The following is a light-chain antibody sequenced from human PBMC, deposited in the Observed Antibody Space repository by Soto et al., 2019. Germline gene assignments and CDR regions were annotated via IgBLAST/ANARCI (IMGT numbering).Light chain of an antibody. CDR3: QQYNDWPLT. CDR1: QSINNN. J-gene: IGKJ1*01. V-gene: IGKV3-15*01. CDR2: GAF. Sequence: EIVMTQSPVTLSVSPGERATLSCRASQSINNNLAWYQQKPGQAPGLLIYGAFTRATGIPARFSGTGSGTEFTLTISSLQSEDFALYYCQQYNDWPLTFGQGTKVDIK.